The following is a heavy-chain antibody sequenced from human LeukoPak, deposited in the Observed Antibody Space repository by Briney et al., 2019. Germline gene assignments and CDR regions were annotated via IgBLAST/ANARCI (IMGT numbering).Heavy chain of an antibody. J-gene: IGHJ4*02. Sequence: GGSLRLSCAASGFTFSSYGMHWVRQAPGKGLEWVALIRYDGSNKYYADSVKGRFTISRDNSKNTLYLQMNNLRAEDTAVYYCAKDYRTGTGDFDYWGQGTLVTVS. V-gene: IGHV3-30*02. CDR2: IRYDGSNK. D-gene: IGHD1-1*01. CDR3: AKDYRTGTGDFDY. CDR1: GFTFSSYG.